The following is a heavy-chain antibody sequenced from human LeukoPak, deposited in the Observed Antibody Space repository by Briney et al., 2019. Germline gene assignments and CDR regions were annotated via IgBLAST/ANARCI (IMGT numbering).Heavy chain of an antibody. CDR2: IYYSGST. Sequence: PSETLSLTCTVSGGSISSYYWSWIRQPPGKGLEWIGYIYYSGSTNYNPSLKSRVTISVDTSKNQFSLKLSSVAAADTAVYYCARRVAVPGSYYFDYWSQGTLVTVSS. D-gene: IGHD2-2*01. CDR1: GGSISSYY. J-gene: IGHJ4*02. CDR3: ARRVAVPGSYYFDY. V-gene: IGHV4-59*01.